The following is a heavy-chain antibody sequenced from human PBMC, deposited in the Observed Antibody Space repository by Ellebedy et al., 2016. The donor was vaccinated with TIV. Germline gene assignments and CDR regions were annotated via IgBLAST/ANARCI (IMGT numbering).Heavy chain of an antibody. CDR2: IHGDGSDI. CDR3: ASLESYGFDQ. D-gene: IGHD3-16*01. V-gene: IGHV3-74*01. J-gene: IGHJ4*02. CDR1: GFTFSIYR. Sequence: GESLKISXAASGFTFSIYRMHWVRQAPGKGLVWVSRIHGDGSDINYADSVKGRFTISRDNAKNSLFLQMNSLRVEHTAVFYCASLESYGFDQWGQGTLVTVSS.